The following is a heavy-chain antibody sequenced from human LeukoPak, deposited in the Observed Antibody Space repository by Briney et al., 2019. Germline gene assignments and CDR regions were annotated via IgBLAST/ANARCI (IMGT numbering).Heavy chain of an antibody. D-gene: IGHD6-19*01. Sequence: GGSLRLSCAASGFTFSSYGMHWVRQAPGKGLERVAVISYDGSNKYYADSVKGRFTISRDNSKNTLYLQMNSLRAEDTAVYYCAKDRGSSGWYSGYWGQGTLVTVSS. J-gene: IGHJ4*02. CDR1: GFTFSSYG. CDR2: ISYDGSNK. CDR3: AKDRGSSGWYSGY. V-gene: IGHV3-30*18.